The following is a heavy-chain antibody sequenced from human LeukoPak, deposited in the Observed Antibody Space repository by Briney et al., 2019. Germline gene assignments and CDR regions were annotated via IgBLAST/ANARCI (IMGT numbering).Heavy chain of an antibody. J-gene: IGHJ3*02. D-gene: IGHD4-17*01. Sequence: GGSLRLSCAASGFTFDDYAMHWVRQAPGKGLEWVSGISWSSGSIGYADSVKGRFTISRDNAKNSLYLQMNSLRAEDTALYYCAKGDYGDYPADAFDIWGQGTMVTVSS. CDR2: ISWSSGSI. V-gene: IGHV3-9*01. CDR3: AKGDYGDYPADAFDI. CDR1: GFTFDDYA.